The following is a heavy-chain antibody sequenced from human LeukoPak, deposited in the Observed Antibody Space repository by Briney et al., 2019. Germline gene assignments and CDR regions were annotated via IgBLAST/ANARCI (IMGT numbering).Heavy chain of an antibody. CDR3: ARVQQKELLWFGELLENYYYYYYMDV. J-gene: IGHJ6*03. Sequence: ASVKVSCKASGYPFTGYYIHWVRQAPGQGLEWMGWINPNSGGTKSVQKFQGRVTLTRDTSISTAYMELSRLRSDDTAVYYCARVQQKELLWFGELLENYYYYYYMDVWGKGTTVTVSS. CDR2: INPNSGGT. D-gene: IGHD3-10*01. V-gene: IGHV1-2*02. CDR1: GYPFTGYY.